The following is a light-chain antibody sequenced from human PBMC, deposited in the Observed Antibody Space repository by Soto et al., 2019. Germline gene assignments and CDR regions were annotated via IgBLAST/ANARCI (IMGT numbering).Light chain of an antibody. V-gene: IGKV1-9*01. Sequence: DIQFTQSPSFLSASVGDRVTITCRASQGISSYLAWYQQKPGKAPKLLIYAASTLKSGVPSRFSGSGSGTEFTLTISSLQPDDFATYYCQHYNSYSEAFGQGSKVDIK. CDR2: AAS. CDR3: QHYNSYSEA. J-gene: IGKJ1*01. CDR1: QGISSY.